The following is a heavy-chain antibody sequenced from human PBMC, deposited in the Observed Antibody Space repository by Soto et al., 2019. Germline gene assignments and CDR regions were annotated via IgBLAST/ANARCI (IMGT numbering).Heavy chain of an antibody. CDR3: AREDTWFGDHYFDY. V-gene: IGHV4-59*01. D-gene: IGHD3-10*01. CDR1: GGSISSYY. CDR2: IYYNGST. Sequence: SETLSLTCTVSGGSISSYYWSWIRQPPGKGLEWIGYIYYNGSTNYNPSLKSRVTISVDTSKNQFSLKLSSVTAADTAVYYCAREDTWFGDHYFDYWGQGTLVTVSS. J-gene: IGHJ4*02.